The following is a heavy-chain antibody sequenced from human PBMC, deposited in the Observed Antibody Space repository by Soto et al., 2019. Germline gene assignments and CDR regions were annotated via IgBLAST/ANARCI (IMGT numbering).Heavy chain of an antibody. CDR3: ARGTSSSWYGGGIDY. CDR1: GYTFTSYD. CDR2: MSPNSGNT. V-gene: IGHV1-8*01. J-gene: IGHJ4*02. D-gene: IGHD6-13*01. Sequence: ASVKVSCKASGYTFTSYDINWVRQATGQGLEWMGWMSPNSGNTGYAQKCQVRVTMTRNTSIGTAYMELSSLRSEDTAVYYRARGTSSSWYGGGIDYWGQGILVTVSS.